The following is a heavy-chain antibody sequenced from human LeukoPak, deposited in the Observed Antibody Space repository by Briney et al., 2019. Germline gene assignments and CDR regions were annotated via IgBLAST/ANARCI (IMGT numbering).Heavy chain of an antibody. CDR3: ARMSASSGPFDY. CDR2: IDWDDDK. CDR1: GFSLSTSGMC. D-gene: IGHD6-19*01. Sequence: ESGPALVNPTQILTLTCTFSGFSLSTSGMCVSWIRQPPGKALEWLALIDWDDDKYYSTSLKTRLTISKDTSKNQVVLTMTNMDPVDTATYYCARMSASSGPFDYWGQGTLVTVSS. J-gene: IGHJ4*02. V-gene: IGHV2-70*01.